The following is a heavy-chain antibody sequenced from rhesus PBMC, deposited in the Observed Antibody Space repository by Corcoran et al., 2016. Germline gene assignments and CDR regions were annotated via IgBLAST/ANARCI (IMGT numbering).Heavy chain of an antibody. J-gene: IGHJ4*01. CDR2: INNGGSST. V-gene: IGHV3-28*02. CDR1: GFSSNDYW. Sequence: EVQLVESGGGLAKPGGSLRLSCVVSGFSSNDYWISWVRQEPGEGMEWISSINNGGSSTYYADSVKGRFTISRENAKNTLYLQMDNLRPEDTAVYYCARDDGDSWGQGVLVTVSS. CDR3: ARDDGDS. D-gene: IGHD5-24*01.